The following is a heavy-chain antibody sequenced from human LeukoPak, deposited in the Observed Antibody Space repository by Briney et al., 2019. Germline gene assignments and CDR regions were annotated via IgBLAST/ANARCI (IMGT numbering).Heavy chain of an antibody. D-gene: IGHD4-23*01. J-gene: IGHJ4*02. CDR3: ARDLYYGGNSASNHFDY. CDR1: GFTFNNYA. V-gene: IGHV3-23*01. CDR2: ISGSGAST. Sequence: GGSLRLSCAASGFTFNNYAMSWVRQAPGKGLEWVSAISGSGASTYYADSVKGRFTISRDNSKNTLYLQMNSLRAEDTAVYYCARDLYYGGNSASNHFDYWGQGTLVTVSS.